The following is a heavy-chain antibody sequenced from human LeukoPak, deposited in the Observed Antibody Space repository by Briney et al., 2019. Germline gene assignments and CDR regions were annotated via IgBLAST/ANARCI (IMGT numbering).Heavy chain of an antibody. V-gene: IGHV1-69*13. Sequence: SVKVSCKASGGTFSSYAISWVRQAPGQGLEWMGGIIPIFGTANYAQKFQGRVTITADESTSTAYMELSSLRSEDTAVYYCARDQVAGNWFDPWGQGTLVTVSS. CDR2: IIPIFGTA. D-gene: IGHD2-15*01. CDR1: GGTFSSYA. J-gene: IGHJ5*02. CDR3: ARDQVAGNWFDP.